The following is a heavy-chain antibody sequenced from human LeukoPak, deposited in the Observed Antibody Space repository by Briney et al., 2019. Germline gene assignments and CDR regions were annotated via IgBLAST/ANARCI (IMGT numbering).Heavy chain of an antibody. D-gene: IGHD3-3*01. CDR2: IYHSGST. Sequence: PSGTLSLTCAVSGGSISSSNWWSWVRQPPGKGLEWIGEIYHSGSTNYNPSLKSRVTISVDKSKNQFSLKLSSVTAADTAVYYCARGKSEAYYDFWSGYYPNGYFDYWGQGTLVTVSS. CDR1: GGSISSSNW. CDR3: ARGKSEAYYDFWSGYYPNGYFDY. J-gene: IGHJ4*02. V-gene: IGHV4-4*02.